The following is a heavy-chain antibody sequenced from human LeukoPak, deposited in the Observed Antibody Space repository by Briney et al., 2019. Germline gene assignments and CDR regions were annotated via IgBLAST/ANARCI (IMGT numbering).Heavy chain of an antibody. J-gene: IGHJ6*02. V-gene: IGHV4-59*01. D-gene: IGHD5-18*01. Sequence: SETLSLTCTVSGGSISSYYWSWIRQPPGKGLEWIGYIYYSGSTNYNPSLKSRVTISVDTSKNQFSLKLSSVTAADTAVYYCARVGYSYGYNYGMDVWGQGTTVTVSS. CDR3: ARVGYSYGYNYGMDV. CDR2: IYYSGST. CDR1: GGSISSYY.